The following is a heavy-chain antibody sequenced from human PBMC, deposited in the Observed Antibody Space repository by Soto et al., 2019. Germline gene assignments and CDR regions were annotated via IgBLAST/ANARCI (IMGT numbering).Heavy chain of an antibody. D-gene: IGHD1-20*01. Sequence: SETLSLTCTVSGGSMNTYYWSWIRQPPRKGLQWIGYVYSSGSTKYNPSLKSRVTMSIDTSKNQFSLQLNSVTAADTAVYFCARELPHNWHDGPFDYWGQGNLVT. CDR2: VYSSGST. CDR1: GGSMNTYY. V-gene: IGHV4-59*01. J-gene: IGHJ4*02. CDR3: ARELPHNWHDGPFDY.